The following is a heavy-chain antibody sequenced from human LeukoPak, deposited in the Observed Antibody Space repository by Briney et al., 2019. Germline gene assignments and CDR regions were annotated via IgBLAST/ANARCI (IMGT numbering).Heavy chain of an antibody. Sequence: PSETLSLTCTVAGGSISSGSYYWSWIRQPAGKGLEWIGRIYTSGSTNYNPSLKSRVTISVDTSKNQFSLKLSSVTAADTAVYYCARGGGRGYYYYYMDVWGKGTTVTISS. CDR1: GGSISSGSYY. V-gene: IGHV4-61*02. CDR2: IYTSGST. CDR3: ARGGGRGYYYYYMDV. J-gene: IGHJ6*03. D-gene: IGHD1-26*01.